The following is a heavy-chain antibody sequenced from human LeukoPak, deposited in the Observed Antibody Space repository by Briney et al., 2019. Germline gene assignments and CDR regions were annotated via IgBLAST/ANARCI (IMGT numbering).Heavy chain of an antibody. D-gene: IGHD3-16*02. CDR3: ARGPYDYIWGSYRRHFDY. CDR1: GGSFSGYY. J-gene: IGHJ4*02. V-gene: IGHV4-34*01. CDR2: INHSGST. Sequence: SETLSLTCAVYGGSFSGYYWSWMRQPPGKGLEWIGEINHSGSTNYNPSLKSRVTISVDTSKNQFSLKLSSVTAADTAVYYCARGPYDYIWGSYRRHFDYWGQGTLVTVSS.